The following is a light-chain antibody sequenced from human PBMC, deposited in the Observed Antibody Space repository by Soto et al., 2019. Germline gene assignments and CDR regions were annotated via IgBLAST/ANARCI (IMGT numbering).Light chain of an antibody. Sequence: DIPLTQSPSSLSASVGDRVTITCRASQIISSYLNWYQHKPGVAPKLLIYATSSLQSGVSSRFSGSGSGTEFTLTISSLQPEDFATYSCQQSYTLPLTCGGGTKVETK. J-gene: IGKJ4*02. CDR2: ATS. V-gene: IGKV1-39*01. CDR3: QQSYTLPLT. CDR1: QIISSY.